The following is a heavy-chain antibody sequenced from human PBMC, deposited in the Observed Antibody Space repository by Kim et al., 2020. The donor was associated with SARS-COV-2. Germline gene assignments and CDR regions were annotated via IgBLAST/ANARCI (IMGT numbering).Heavy chain of an antibody. Sequence: GGSLRLSCAASGFTFSSYAMSWVRQAPGKGLEWVSAISGSGGSTYYADSVKGRFTISRDNSKNTLYLQMNSLRAEDTAVYYCAKDVRVPLWFGEQRFDPWGQGTLVTVSS. CDR2: ISGSGGST. V-gene: IGHV3-23*01. D-gene: IGHD3-10*01. CDR3: AKDVRVPLWFGEQRFDP. CDR1: GFTFSSYA. J-gene: IGHJ5*02.